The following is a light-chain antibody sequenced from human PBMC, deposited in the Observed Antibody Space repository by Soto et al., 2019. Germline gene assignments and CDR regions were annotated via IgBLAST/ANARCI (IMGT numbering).Light chain of an antibody. J-gene: IGKJ1*01. CDR3: QQTYSTPWT. Sequence: DIQMTQSPSSLSASVGDRVTITCRASQTISSWLAWYQQRPGKAPKLLIHDASILQSGVPSRFSGSGSGTEFALTINSLQPEDIATIYCQQTYSTPWTFGQGTKVDIK. CDR2: DAS. V-gene: IGKV1-39*01. CDR1: QTISSW.